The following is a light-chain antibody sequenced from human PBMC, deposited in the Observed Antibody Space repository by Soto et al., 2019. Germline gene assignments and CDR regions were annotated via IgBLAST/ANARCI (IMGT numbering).Light chain of an antibody. J-gene: IGKJ5*01. Sequence: EIVLTQSPGTLSLSPGERVTLSCRASQSLSGNYLAWYQQKPGQAPNFLIYGAYNRATDIPDRFSGGGSGTDFALTINRLEPEDSAVYYCQQYGHSPITFGQGTRLEIK. CDR3: QQYGHSPIT. V-gene: IGKV3-20*01. CDR1: QSLSGNY. CDR2: GAY.